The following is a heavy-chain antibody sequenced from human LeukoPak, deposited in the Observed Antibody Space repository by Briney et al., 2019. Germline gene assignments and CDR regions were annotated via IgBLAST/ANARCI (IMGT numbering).Heavy chain of an antibody. CDR3: ATTNDGGGYQWGDFFDF. CDR2: IIPNLGTT. V-gene: IGHV1-69*04. CDR1: GSTSNSHA. J-gene: IGHJ4*02. Sequence: ASVKVSCKASGSTSNSHAIRWVRQAPGQGLEWMGRIIPNLGTTNRAQNFQDRVTLTADKSTNTAYMELISLTSDDTAVYYCATTNDGGGYQWGDFFDFWGQGTLVTVSS. D-gene: IGHD3-22*01.